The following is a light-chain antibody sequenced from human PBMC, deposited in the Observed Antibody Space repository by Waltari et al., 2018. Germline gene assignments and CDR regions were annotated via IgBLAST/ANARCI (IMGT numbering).Light chain of an antibody. Sequence: EIVVTQSPATLSLSPGERATLSCRASENVDPNLAWYQQKPGQPPRLLISGASTRATDIPPRFSGSGSGTEFTLSISSLQSEDFAVYYCHQYKNWPPWTFGQGTKVEIK. J-gene: IGKJ1*01. CDR1: ENVDPN. CDR2: GAS. V-gene: IGKV3-15*01. CDR3: HQYKNWPPWT.